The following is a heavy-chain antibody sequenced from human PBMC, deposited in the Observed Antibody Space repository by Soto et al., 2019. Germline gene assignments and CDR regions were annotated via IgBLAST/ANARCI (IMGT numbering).Heavy chain of an antibody. CDR2: IYSGGSA. D-gene: IGHD4-4*01. V-gene: IGHV3-53*04. Sequence: GGSLRLSCAASGFTVSTNYMGWVRQAPGKGLEWVSVIYSGGSAYTADSVNGRFTISRHNAKNTLYLQMNGLRAEDTAVYYCARGGLYNNYYFDYLGQGTLVTVSS. J-gene: IGHJ4*02. CDR1: GFTVSTNY. CDR3: ARGGLYNNYYFDY.